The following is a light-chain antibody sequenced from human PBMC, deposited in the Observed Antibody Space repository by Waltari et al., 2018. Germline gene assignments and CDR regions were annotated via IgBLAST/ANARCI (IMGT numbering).Light chain of an antibody. J-gene: IGKJ3*01. CDR1: QDISNY. V-gene: IGKV1-33*01. CDR3: QQYDNLPPL. Sequence: DIQMTQSPSSLSASVGDRVTITCQASQDISNYLNWYQQKPGKAPKLLTYDASNLETGVPSRFSGSGSGTDFTFTISSLQPEDIATYYCQQYDNLPPLFGPGTKVDIK. CDR2: DAS.